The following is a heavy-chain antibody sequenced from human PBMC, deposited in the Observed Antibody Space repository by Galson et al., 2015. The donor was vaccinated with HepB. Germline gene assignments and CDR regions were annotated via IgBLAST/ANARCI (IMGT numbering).Heavy chain of an antibody. J-gene: IGHJ4*02. D-gene: IGHD3-9*01. V-gene: IGHV3-23*01. CDR3: AIGYFDWLLYS. Sequence: SLRLSCAVSGFTFSSYAMTWVRQAPGKGLEWVSAISGSSGRTYYADSVKGRFTISKDNSKNTLYLQMNSLRAEDTAVYYCAIGYFDWLLYSWGQGTLVTVSS. CDR2: ISGSSGRT. CDR1: GFTFSSYA.